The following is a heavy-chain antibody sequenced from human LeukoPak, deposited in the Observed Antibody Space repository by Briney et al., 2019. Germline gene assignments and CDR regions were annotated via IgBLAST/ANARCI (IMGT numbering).Heavy chain of an antibody. J-gene: IGHJ4*02. CDR2: IYTSGST. CDR3: ARWGTVTGRGYFDY. V-gene: IGHV4-4*09. Sequence: SETLSLTCTVSGGSISRYYWSWIRQPPGKGLEWIGYIYTSGSTNYNPSLKSRVTISVDTSKNQFSLKLSSVTAADTAVYYCARWGTVTGRGYFDYWGQGTLVTVSS. CDR1: GGSISRYY. D-gene: IGHD4-17*01.